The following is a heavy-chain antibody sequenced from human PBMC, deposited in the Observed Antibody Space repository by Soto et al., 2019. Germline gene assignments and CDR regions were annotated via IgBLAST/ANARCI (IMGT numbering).Heavy chain of an antibody. V-gene: IGHV2-5*02. J-gene: IGHJ4*02. CDR2: SYWDDDK. CDR3: AHRRIGVSQWNYGDFDY. Sequence: QITLKESGPTLVKPTQTLTLTCTFSGFSLSTSGVGVGWIRQPPGKALEGLVISYWDDDKRYSPSLRSRLTISKDTSKNQVVLIMTNVDPEDTATYFCAHRRIGVSQWNYGDFDYWGQGILVTVSS. D-gene: IGHD3-3*01. CDR1: GFSLSTSGVG.